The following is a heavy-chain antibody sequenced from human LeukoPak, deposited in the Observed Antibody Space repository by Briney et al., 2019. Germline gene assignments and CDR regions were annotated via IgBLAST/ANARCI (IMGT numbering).Heavy chain of an antibody. D-gene: IGHD2-15*01. CDR3: ASGYCSGGSCSYYYYYGMDV. CDR2: IIPIFGTA. CDR1: GGTFSSYA. V-gene: IGHV1-69*06. Sequence: EASVKVSCMASGGTFSSYAISWVRQAPGQGLEWMGGIIPIFGTANYAQKFQGRVTITADKSTSTAYMELSSLRSEDTAVYYCASGYCSGGSCSYYYYYGMDVWGKGTTVTVSS. J-gene: IGHJ6*04.